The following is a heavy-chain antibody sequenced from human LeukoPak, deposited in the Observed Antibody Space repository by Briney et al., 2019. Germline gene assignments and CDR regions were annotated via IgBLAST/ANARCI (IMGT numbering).Heavy chain of an antibody. CDR1: GYTFTSYG. V-gene: IGHV1-18*01. CDR3: ARDRRTARRDIAAAGDMDV. CDR2: ISAYNGNT. D-gene: IGHD6-13*01. J-gene: IGHJ6*03. Sequence: EAAVKVSCKASGYTFTSYGISWVRQAPGQGLEWMGWISAYNGNTNYAQKLQGRVTMTTDTSTSTAYMELRSLRSDDTAVYYCARDRRTARRDIAAAGDMDVWGKGSTVTVSS.